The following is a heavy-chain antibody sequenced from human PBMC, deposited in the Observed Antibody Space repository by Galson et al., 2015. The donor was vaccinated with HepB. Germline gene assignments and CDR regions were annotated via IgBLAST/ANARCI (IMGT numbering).Heavy chain of an antibody. J-gene: IGHJ6*02. D-gene: IGHD3-22*01. Sequence: SLRLSCAASGFTFSNYEMNWVRQAPERGLEWVSYISSSGSSLYYRDSVKGRFTISRDNSKNSLFLQMSSLRVEDTAVYYCARWTRITAGGTIYYYYDVWGQGTTVTVSS. CDR3: ARWTRITAGGTIYYYYDV. CDR1: GFTFSNYE. V-gene: IGHV3-48*03. CDR2: ISSSGSSL.